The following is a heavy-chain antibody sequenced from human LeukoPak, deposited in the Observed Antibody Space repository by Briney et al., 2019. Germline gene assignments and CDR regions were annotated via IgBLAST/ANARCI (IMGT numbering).Heavy chain of an antibody. D-gene: IGHD3-10*01. V-gene: IGHV3-66*01. J-gene: IGHJ4*02. Sequence: GGSLRLSCAASGFTVSSNYMSWVRQAPGKGLEWVSVIYSGGSTYYADSVKGRFTISRDNSKNTLYLQMNSLRAEDTAVYYCARGPDLHYYGSGSYYNERPFDYWGQGTLVTVSS. CDR1: GFTVSSNY. CDR3: ARGPDLHYYGSGSYYNERPFDY. CDR2: IYSGGST.